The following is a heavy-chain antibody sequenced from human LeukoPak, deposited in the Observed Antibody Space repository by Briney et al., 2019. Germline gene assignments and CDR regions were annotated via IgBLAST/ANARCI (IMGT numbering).Heavy chain of an antibody. CDR1: GFTFSSYE. CDR2: ISSSGSTT. J-gene: IGHJ3*02. CDR3: ARDTPLYADSPDAFDI. V-gene: IGHV3-48*03. D-gene: IGHD2/OR15-2a*01. Sequence: GGSLRLSCAASGFTFSSYEMNWVRQAPGKGLEWVSYISSSGSTTYYADSVKGRFTISRDNAKNSLYLQMNSLRDEDTAVYYCARDTPLYADSPDAFDIWGQGTMVTVSS.